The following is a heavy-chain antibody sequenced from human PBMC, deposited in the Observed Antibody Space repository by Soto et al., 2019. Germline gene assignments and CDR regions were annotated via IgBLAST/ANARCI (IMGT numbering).Heavy chain of an antibody. CDR2: IYYGGIT. J-gene: IGHJ4*02. CDR1: GGSVNSGDYY. Sequence: QVQLQESGPGLLKPSQTLSLSCTVSGGSVNSGDYYWSWIRQPPGKGLEWIGYIYYGGITSSNPSLKSRLTKSIDTSKNQFSLKLDSVTAADTAVYYCARQYGGYEYYFDYWGQGTLVTVSS. V-gene: IGHV4-30-4*01. CDR3: ARQYGGYEYYFDY. D-gene: IGHD5-12*01.